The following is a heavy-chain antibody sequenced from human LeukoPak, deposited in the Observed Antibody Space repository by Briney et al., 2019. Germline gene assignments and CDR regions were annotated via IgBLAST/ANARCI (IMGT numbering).Heavy chain of an antibody. CDR3: ARDRWNFDGSGSNRDFDS. CDR1: GYTFTHYG. D-gene: IGHD2-15*01. J-gene: IGHJ5*01. V-gene: IGHV1-18*01. CDR2: VSAYNGNT. Sequence: ASVKVSCKASGYTFTHYGISWVRKAPGQGLEWMGWVSAYNGNTDYAQKFQGRVTVTTDTSTSTAYMELRSLTSDDTAVYYCARDRWNFDGSGSNRDFDSWGQGTLVTVSS.